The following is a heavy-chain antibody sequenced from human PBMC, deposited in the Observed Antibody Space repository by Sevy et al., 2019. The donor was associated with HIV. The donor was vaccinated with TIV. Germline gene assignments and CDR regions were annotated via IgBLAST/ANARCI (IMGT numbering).Heavy chain of an antibody. CDR2: ISSSSSYI. J-gene: IGHJ6*02. V-gene: IGHV3-21*01. Sequence: GGSLRLSCAASGFTFSSYSMNWVRQAPGKGLEWVSSISSSSSYIYYADSVKGRFTISRDNAKNSLYLQMNSLRAADTAVYYCARGLLAGFFGLHGMDVWGQGTTVTVSS. CDR3: ARGLLAGFFGLHGMDV. CDR1: GFTFSSYS. D-gene: IGHD3-10*01.